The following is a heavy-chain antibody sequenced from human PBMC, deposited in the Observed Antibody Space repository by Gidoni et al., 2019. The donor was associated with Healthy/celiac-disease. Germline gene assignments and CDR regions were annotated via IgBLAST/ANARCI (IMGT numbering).Heavy chain of an antibody. J-gene: IGHJ4*02. V-gene: IGHV3-23*01. Sequence: EVQLLESGGGLVQPGVSLRLSCSASGFPLCSYAMSWVHQGPGKGLEWVAAISGSGGSTYYADSVKGRFTISRDNSKNTLYLQMNSLRAEDTAVYYCAKSLGSAGQWLVFDYWGQGTLVTVSS. D-gene: IGHD6-19*01. CDR3: AKSLGSAGQWLVFDY. CDR1: GFPLCSYA. CDR2: ISGSGGST.